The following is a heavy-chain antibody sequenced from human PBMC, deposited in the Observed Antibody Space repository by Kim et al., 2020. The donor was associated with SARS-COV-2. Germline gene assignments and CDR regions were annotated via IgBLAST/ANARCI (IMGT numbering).Heavy chain of an antibody. D-gene: IGHD3-16*01. Sequence: GGSLRLSCVASGFTFRNYGMHWVRQAPGKGLEWVAVLWYDGSNEYYADSVKGRFTISRDISKNTLYLQMKNLRVDDTAVYYCARELGDNWFDPWGQGTLVTVS. CDR2: LWYDGSNE. V-gene: IGHV3-33*01. CDR1: GFTFRNYG. CDR3: ARELGDNWFDP. J-gene: IGHJ5*02.